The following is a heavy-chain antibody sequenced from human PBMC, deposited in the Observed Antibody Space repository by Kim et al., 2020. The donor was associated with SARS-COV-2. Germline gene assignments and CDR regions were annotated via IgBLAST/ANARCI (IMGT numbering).Heavy chain of an antibody. V-gene: IGHV3-21*01. D-gene: IGHD4-17*01. J-gene: IGHJ4*02. CDR2: ISSSSSYI. CDR3: ARAGRDYGDSYYFDY. CDR1: GFTFSSYS. Sequence: GGSLRLSCAASGFTFSSYSMNWVRQAPGKGLEWVSSISSSSSYIYYADSVKGRFTVSRDNAKNSLYLQMNSLRAEDTAVYYCARAGRDYGDSYYFDYWGQGTLVTVSS.